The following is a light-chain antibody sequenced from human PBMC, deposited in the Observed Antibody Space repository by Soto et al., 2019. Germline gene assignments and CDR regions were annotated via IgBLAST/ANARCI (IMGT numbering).Light chain of an antibody. Sequence: EIVMTQSPATLSVSPGERATLSCRASQSVSSNFAWYQRKPGQAPRLLIYGASTRATGIPARFSGSGSGTEFTLTISNLQSEDFAVYYCQHYNNWPRTFGQGTKVEIK. CDR1: QSVSSN. V-gene: IGKV3-15*01. CDR2: GAS. CDR3: QHYNNWPRT. J-gene: IGKJ1*01.